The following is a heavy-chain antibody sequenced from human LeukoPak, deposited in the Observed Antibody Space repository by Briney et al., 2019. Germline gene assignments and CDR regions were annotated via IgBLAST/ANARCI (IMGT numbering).Heavy chain of an antibody. J-gene: IGHJ4*02. CDR1: GFTFSIHG. V-gene: IGHV3-48*04. D-gene: IGHD2-2*01. CDR2: ISSSGSTI. Sequence: GGSLRLSCAASGFTFSIHGMNWVRQAPGKGLEWVSYISSSGSTIYYADSVKGRFTISRDNAKNSLYLQMNSLRAEDTAVYYCARCSSTSCYFDYWGQGTLVTVSS. CDR3: ARCSSTSCYFDY.